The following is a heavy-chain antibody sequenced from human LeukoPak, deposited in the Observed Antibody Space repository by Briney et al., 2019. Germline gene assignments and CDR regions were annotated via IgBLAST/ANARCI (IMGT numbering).Heavy chain of an antibody. CDR1: GGSISSSSYY. V-gene: IGHV4-61*05. J-gene: IGHJ4*02. CDR2: IYYSGST. D-gene: IGHD5-18*01. CDR3: ARYRVDTAMVTWYFDY. Sequence: SETLSLTCTVSGGSISSSSYYWGWIRQPPGKGLEWIGYIYYSGSTNYNPSLKSRVTISVDTSKNQFSLKLSSVTAADTAVYYCARYRVDTAMVTWYFDYWGQGTLVTVSS.